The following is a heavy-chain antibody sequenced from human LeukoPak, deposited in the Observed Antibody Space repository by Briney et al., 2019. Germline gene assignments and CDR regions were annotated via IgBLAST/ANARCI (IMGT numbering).Heavy chain of an antibody. CDR2: IIPILGIA. J-gene: IGHJ4*02. CDR1: GGTFSSYA. CDR3: ATPSLTYIFDY. Sequence: GSSVKVSCKASGGTFSSYAISWVRQAPGQGLEWMGRIIPILGIASYAQKFQGRVTITADKSTSTAYMELSSLRSEDTAVYYCATPSLTYIFDYWGQGTLVTVSS. D-gene: IGHD3-9*01. V-gene: IGHV1-69*04.